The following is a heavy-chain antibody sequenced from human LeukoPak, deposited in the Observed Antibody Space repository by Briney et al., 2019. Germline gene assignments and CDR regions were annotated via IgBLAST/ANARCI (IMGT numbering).Heavy chain of an antibody. CDR1: GFTFSSYS. Sequence: GGSLRLSCAASGFTFSSYSMTWVRQAPGKGLEWVSSISSSSSYIYYADSVKGRFTISRDNAKNSLYLQMNSLRAEDTAVYYCARDPSHPILYIAVAGSFDYWGQGTLVTVSS. CDR2: ISSSSSYI. J-gene: IGHJ4*02. CDR3: ARDPSHPILYIAVAGSFDY. V-gene: IGHV3-21*01. D-gene: IGHD6-19*01.